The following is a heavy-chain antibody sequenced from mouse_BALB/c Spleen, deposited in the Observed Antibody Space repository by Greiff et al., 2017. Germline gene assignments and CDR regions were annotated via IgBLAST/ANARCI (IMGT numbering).Heavy chain of an antibody. J-gene: IGHJ2*01. CDR1: GYTFTSYY. V-gene: IGHV1S81*02. CDR2: INPSNGGT. CDR3: TRYCYGFDY. D-gene: IGHD1-1*01. Sequence: VQLQQSGAELVKPGASVKLSCKASGYTFTSYYMYWVKQRPGQGLEWIGEINPSNGGTNFNEKFKSKATLTVDKSSSTAYMQLSSLTSEDSAVYYCTRYCYGFDYWGQGTTLTVSS.